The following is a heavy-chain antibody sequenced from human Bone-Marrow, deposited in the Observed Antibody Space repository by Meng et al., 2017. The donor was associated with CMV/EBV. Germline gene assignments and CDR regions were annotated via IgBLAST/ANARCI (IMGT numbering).Heavy chain of an antibody. CDR2: ISYDGSNK. V-gene: IGHV3-30-3*01. J-gene: IGHJ3*02. CDR3: ARESRAFDI. CDR1: GFTFSSYA. Sequence: GGPLRLSCAASGFTFSSYAMHWVRQAPGKGLEWVAVISYDGSNKYYADSVKGRFTISRDNSKNTLYLQMNSLRAEDTAVYYCARESRAFDIWGQGTMVTVSS.